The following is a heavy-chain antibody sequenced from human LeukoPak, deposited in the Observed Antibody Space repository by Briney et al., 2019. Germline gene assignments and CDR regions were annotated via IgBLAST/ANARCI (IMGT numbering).Heavy chain of an antibody. CDR2: IYYSGST. CDR3: ARGSSTSSWYYYYYYMDV. Sequence: PSETLSLTCTVSGGSISSYYWSWIRQPPGKGLEWIGYIYYSGSTNYNPSLKSRVTISVDTSKNQFSLKLSSVTAADTAVYYCARGSSTSSWYYYYYYMDVWGKGTTVTVSS. D-gene: IGHD2-2*01. J-gene: IGHJ6*03. V-gene: IGHV4-59*01. CDR1: GGSISSYY.